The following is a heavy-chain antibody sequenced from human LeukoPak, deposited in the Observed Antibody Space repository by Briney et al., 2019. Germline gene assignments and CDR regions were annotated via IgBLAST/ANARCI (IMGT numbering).Heavy chain of an antibody. CDR3: ARRLSGTYDHFDC. D-gene: IGHD1-26*01. CDR1: GFSITSGYY. V-gene: IGHV4-38-2*01. CDR2: IYYSGST. Sequence: SETLSLTCAVSGFSITSGYYWDWIRQPPGKGLEWIGSIYYSGSTYFNPSLKSRVTISIDTSENQFSLKLSSVTAADTALYYCARRLSGTYDHFDCWGQGTLVTVSP. J-gene: IGHJ4*02.